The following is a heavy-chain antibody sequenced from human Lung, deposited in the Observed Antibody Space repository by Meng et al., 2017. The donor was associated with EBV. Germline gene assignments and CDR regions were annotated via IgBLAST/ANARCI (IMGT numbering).Heavy chain of an antibody. D-gene: IGHD6-13*01. CDR3: ARVAAAGNEWFDP. J-gene: IGHJ5*02. CDR2: IYHSGST. V-gene: IGHV4-4*02. Sequence: QVQRQESGPGLVRPSETWSLTCAVSGGSISSINGWTWVRQPPGKGLEWIGEIYHSGSTNYNPSLKSRVTISVDKSKNQFSLKLSSVTAADTAVYYCARVAAAGNEWFDPWGQGTLVTVSS. CDR1: GGSISSING.